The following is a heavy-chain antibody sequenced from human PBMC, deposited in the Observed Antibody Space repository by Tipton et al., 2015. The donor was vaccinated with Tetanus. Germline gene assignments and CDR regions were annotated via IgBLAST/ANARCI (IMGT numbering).Heavy chain of an antibody. CDR1: GGSVRSTNSY. CDR3: VRSSPIRVADKWGVDWFDP. V-gene: IGHV4-61*01. Sequence: TLSLTCTVSGGSVRSTNSYWSWLRQPPGKGLEWIGYIYYSGTTKYNPSLKSRVTMSVDTSKNQFSLRLNSVTAADTAMYYCVRSSPIRVADKWGVDWFDPWGQGTLVTVSP. J-gene: IGHJ5*02. CDR2: IYYSGTT. D-gene: IGHD6-19*01.